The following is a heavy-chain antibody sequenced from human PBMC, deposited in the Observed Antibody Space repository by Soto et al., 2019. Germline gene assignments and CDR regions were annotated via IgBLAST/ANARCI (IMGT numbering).Heavy chain of an antibody. V-gene: IGHV3-33*01. D-gene: IGHD4-17*01. Sequence: PGGSLRLSCAASGFTFSSYGMHWVRQAPGKGLEWVAVIWYDGSNKYYADSVKGRFTISRDNSKNTLYLQMNSLRAEDTAVYYCARMATVTTGSRYYYGMDVWGQGTTVTAP. CDR3: ARMATVTTGSRYYYGMDV. CDR1: GFTFSSYG. J-gene: IGHJ6*02. CDR2: IWYDGSNK.